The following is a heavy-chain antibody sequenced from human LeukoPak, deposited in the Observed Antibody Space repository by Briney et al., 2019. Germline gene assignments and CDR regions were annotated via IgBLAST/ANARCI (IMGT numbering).Heavy chain of an antibody. CDR2: VNREGTTS. CDR1: GFTFSTYW. D-gene: IGHD3-9*01. V-gene: IGHV3-74*01. J-gene: IGHJ4*02. CDR3: ARDVDWILFDY. Sequence: PGGSLRLSCAASGFTFSTYWMHWVRQVPGKGLVWVSRVNREGTTSAYADSVKGRFTISRDNAKNTLYLQMNSLRAEDTAVYYCARDVDWILFDYWGQGTLVTVSS.